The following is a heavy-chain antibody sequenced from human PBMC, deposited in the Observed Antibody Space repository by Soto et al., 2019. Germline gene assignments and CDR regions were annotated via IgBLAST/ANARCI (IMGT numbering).Heavy chain of an antibody. CDR2: INPNSGTT. J-gene: IGHJ4*02. V-gene: IGHV1-46*03. D-gene: IGHD3-9*01. CDR1: GHTSTSNF. Sequence: ASVKVSCKASGHTSTSNFMHWVRQAPGQGLEWLGIINPNSGTTTYAQKFQGRVTMTRDTSTSTVYMELSSLRSDDTAVYYCARLLTYYDILTASPVVDYWGQGTLVTVS. CDR3: ARLLTYYDILTASPVVDY.